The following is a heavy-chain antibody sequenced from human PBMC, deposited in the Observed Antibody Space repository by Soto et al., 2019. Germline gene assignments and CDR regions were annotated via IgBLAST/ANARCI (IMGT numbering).Heavy chain of an antibody. J-gene: IGHJ4*02. CDR2: INHSGST. V-gene: IGHV4-34*01. Sequence: SETLSLTCAVYGGSFSGYYWSWIRQPPGKGLEWIGEINHSGSTNYNPSLKSRVTISVDTSKNQFSLKLSSVTAADTAVYYCARGPSLGGDYWGQGTLVTVSS. D-gene: IGHD3-16*01. CDR3: ARGPSLGGDY. CDR1: GGSFSGYY.